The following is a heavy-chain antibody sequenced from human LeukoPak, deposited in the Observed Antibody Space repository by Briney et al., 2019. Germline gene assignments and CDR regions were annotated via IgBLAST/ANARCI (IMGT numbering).Heavy chain of an antibody. CDR3: ARHSAVRVTSAGYIDY. D-gene: IGHD5-12*01. CDR2: IYPGNSDT. V-gene: IGHV5-51*01. Sequence: GESLKISCKGSGYSFTTSWIGWVRQMPGKGLEWMAIIYPGNSDTRYSPSFQGQVTISADKSISTAYLQWSSLKASDTAMYYCARHSAVRVTSAGYIDYWGQGTLVTVSS. J-gene: IGHJ4*02. CDR1: GYSFTTSW.